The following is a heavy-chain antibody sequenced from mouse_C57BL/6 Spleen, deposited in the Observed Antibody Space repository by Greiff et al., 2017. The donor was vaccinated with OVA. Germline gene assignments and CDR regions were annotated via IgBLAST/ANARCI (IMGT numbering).Heavy chain of an antibody. D-gene: IGHD1-1*01. J-gene: IGHJ3*01. CDR2: IWGGGST. V-gene: IGHV2-9*01. CDR3: AKRYYYGAFAY. CDR1: GFSLTSYG. Sequence: QVQLKESGPGLVAPSQSLSITCTVSGFSLTSYGVDWVRQPPGKGLEWLGVIWGGGSTNYNSALMSRLSISKDNSKSQVFLKMNSRQTDDTAMYYCAKRYYYGAFAYWGQGTLVTVSA.